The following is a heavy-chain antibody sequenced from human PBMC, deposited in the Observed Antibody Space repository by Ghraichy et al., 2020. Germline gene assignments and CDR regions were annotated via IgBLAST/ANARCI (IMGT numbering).Heavy chain of an antibody. V-gene: IGHV3-48*03. CDR2: ISSSGSTI. D-gene: IGHD3-10*01. J-gene: IGHJ6*02. CDR3: ARNTPELWYYYGMDV. CDR1: GFTFSSYE. Sequence: GGSLRLSCAASGFTFSSYEMNWVRQAPGKGLEWVSYISSSGSTIYYADSVKGRFTISRDNAKNSLYLQMNSLRAEDTAVYYCARNTPELWYYYGMDVWGQGTTVTVSS.